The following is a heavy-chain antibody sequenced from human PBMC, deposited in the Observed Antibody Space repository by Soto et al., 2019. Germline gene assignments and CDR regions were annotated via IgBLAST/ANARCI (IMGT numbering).Heavy chain of an antibody. J-gene: IGHJ4*02. CDR3: ARVFYTDSGGYPRPIFDS. V-gene: IGHV4-4*07. CDR2: IYRSGST. Sequence: QVQLQGSGPGLVRPSGTLSLTCSVSGASVTDYSWTWIRQPAGRGLEWIGLIYRSGSTTYNPSLESRVTMSLDTSKTQFSMRLTSVNAAETAVYYCARVFYTDSGGYPRPIFDSWSQGTLVTVSS. D-gene: IGHD3-22*01. CDR1: GASVTDYS.